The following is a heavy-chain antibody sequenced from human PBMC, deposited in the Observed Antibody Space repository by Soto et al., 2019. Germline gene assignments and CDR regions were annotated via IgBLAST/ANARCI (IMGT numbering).Heavy chain of an antibody. CDR2: INPNSGGT. V-gene: IGHV1-2*02. J-gene: IGHJ5*02. Sequence: QVQLVQSGAEVKKPGASVKVSCKASGYTFTGYYMHWVRQAPGQGLEWMGWINPNSGGTNYAQKFQGRVTMTRDTSISTAYMELSRLRSDDTAVYYCARGYSYGYMAPVNWFDPWGQGTLVTVSS. D-gene: IGHD5-18*01. CDR3: ARGYSYGYMAPVNWFDP. CDR1: GYTFTGYY.